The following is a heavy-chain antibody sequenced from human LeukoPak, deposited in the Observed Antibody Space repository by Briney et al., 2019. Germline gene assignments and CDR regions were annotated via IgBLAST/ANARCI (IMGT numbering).Heavy chain of an antibody. CDR2: IYSGGSR. D-gene: IGHD3-10*01. V-gene: IGHV3-66*01. CDR1: GFTVSSNY. CDR3: SRDRSRASRSPGQNDAFDI. Sequence: GGSLRLSCVASGFTVSSNYMSWVRQAPGKGLEWVSVIYSGGSRYYTDSVRGRFTISRDNSKNTVYLQTNSLRVEDTAVYYCSRDRSRASRSPGQNDAFDIWGQGTMVTVSS. J-gene: IGHJ3*02.